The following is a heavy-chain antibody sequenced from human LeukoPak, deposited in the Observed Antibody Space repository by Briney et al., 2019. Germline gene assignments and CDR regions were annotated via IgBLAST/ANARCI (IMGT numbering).Heavy chain of an antibody. J-gene: IGHJ4*02. D-gene: IGHD5-12*01. CDR1: GFTFKNYA. V-gene: IGHV3-23*01. CDR2: ISGDAVTS. CDR3: ARTPEDIVATPYYFDY. Sequence: GGSLRLSCAASGFTFKNYAMNWVRQSPGQGLEWVSTISGDAVTSWYADSVKGRFTVSRDNSKNTLYLQMNSLRAEDTAVYYCARTPEDIVATPYYFDYWGQGTLVTVSS.